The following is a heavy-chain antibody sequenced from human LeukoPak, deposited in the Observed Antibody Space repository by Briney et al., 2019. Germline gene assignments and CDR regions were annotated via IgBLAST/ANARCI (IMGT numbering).Heavy chain of an antibody. Sequence: SETLSLTCTVSGGSIRSYYWSWIRQPPGKGLEWIGYIYYSGSTNYNPSLKSRVTISVDTSKNQFSLKLSSVTAADTAVYYCASTTYGDYYYYGMDVWGQGTTVTVSS. D-gene: IGHD4-17*01. V-gene: IGHV4-59*01. CDR1: GGSIRSYY. CDR3: ASTTYGDYYYYGMDV. J-gene: IGHJ6*02. CDR2: IYYSGST.